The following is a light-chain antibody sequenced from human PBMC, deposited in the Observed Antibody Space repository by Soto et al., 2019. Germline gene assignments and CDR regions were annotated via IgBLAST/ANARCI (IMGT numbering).Light chain of an antibody. Sequence: DIQMTQSPSTLSASVGDRVTITCRASQSICRWLAWYQQKPGKAPKVLIFDASILASGVPSRFSGSGSGTEFTLTISSLQPDDFATYYCQQYNGYSSWTFGQGTKVEIK. V-gene: IGKV1-5*01. J-gene: IGKJ1*01. CDR2: DAS. CDR3: QQYNGYSSWT. CDR1: QSICRW.